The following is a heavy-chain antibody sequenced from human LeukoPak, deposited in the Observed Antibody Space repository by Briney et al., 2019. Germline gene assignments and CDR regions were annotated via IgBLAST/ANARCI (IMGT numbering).Heavy chain of an antibody. Sequence: GGSLRLSCAASGFTFSNSAMNWVRQVPGKGPEWVSSIDYDSSHIYYAASVRGRFTISRDNARNSVYLQMNSLRVEDTAVYYCARDPLRYLRVGHYDYWGQGTLVAASS. CDR2: IDYDSSHI. D-gene: IGHD3-9*01. CDR3: ARDPLRYLRVGHYDY. V-gene: IGHV3-21*01. CDR1: GFTFSNSA. J-gene: IGHJ4*02.